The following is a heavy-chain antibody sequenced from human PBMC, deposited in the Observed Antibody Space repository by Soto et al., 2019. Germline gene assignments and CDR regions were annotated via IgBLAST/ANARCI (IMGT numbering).Heavy chain of an antibody. D-gene: IGHD5-12*01. CDR2: ISAYNGNT. V-gene: IGHV1-18*01. CDR1: GCTFTSYG. Sequence: EASVKVSCKASGCTFTSYGISWVRQAPGQGLEWMGWISAYNGNTNYAQKLQGRVTMTTDTSTSTAYMELRSLRSDDTAVYYCAREPDGYNYREYYFDYWGQGTLVTVSS. J-gene: IGHJ4*02. CDR3: AREPDGYNYREYYFDY.